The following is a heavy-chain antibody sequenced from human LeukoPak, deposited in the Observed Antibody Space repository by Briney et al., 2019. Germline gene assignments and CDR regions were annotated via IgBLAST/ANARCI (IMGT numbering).Heavy chain of an antibody. CDR1: GGTFSSYA. D-gene: IGHD3-22*01. CDR3: ARGPYYYDSSGYSDY. V-gene: IGHV1-69*13. CDR2: IIPIFGTA. J-gene: IGHJ4*02. Sequence: SVKVSCKASGGTFSSYAISWVRQAPGQGLEWMGVIIPIFGTANYAQKFQGRVTITADESTSTAYMELSSLRSEDTAVYYCARGPYYYDSSGYSDYWGQGTLVTVSS.